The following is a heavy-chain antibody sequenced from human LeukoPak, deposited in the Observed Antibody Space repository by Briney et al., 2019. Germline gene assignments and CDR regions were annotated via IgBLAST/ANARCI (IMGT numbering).Heavy chain of an antibody. CDR3: ARDGALGRYYDSSGYY. CDR2: ISSSSSYI. D-gene: IGHD3-22*01. J-gene: IGHJ4*02. Sequence: KSGGSLRLSCAASGFTFSSYSMNWVRQAPGKGLEWVSSISSSSSYIYYADSVKGRFTISRDNAKNSLYLQMNSLRAEDTAVYYCARDGALGRYYDSSGYYWGQGTLVTVSS. V-gene: IGHV3-21*01. CDR1: GFTFSSYS.